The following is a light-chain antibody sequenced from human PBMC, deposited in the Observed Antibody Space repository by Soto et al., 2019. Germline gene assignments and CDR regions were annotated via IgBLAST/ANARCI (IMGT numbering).Light chain of an antibody. CDR2: KAS. CDR1: QSISTW. V-gene: IGKV1-5*03. Sequence: DIQMTQSPSTLSASVGDRVTITCRASQSISTWLAWYQQKPGKAPNLLIYKASSLESGVPSSFSGSGSGTEFTLTISSLQPDDFATYYCQQYNTYPYPFGQGTKLEIK. J-gene: IGKJ2*01. CDR3: QQYNTYPYP.